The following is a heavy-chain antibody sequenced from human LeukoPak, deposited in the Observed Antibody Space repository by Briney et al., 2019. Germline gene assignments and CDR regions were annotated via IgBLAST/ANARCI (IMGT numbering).Heavy chain of an antibody. CDR2: IYYSGST. V-gene: IGHV4-59*08. Sequence: SETLSLTCTVSGGSISSYYWSWIRQPPGKGVEWIGYIYYSGSTNYNPSLKSRVTISVDTSKNQFSLKLSSVTAADTAVYYCARYEAVAGVFDFWGQGTLVTVSS. D-gene: IGHD6-19*01. J-gene: IGHJ4*02. CDR1: GGSISSYY. CDR3: ARYEAVAGVFDF.